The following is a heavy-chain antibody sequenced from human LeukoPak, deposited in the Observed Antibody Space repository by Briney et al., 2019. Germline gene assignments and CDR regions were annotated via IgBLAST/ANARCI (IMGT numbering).Heavy chain of an antibody. CDR1: GGSISGGGYY. J-gene: IGHJ4*02. CDR2: IYYSGST. CDR3: ARDRDDSGSYFDY. V-gene: IGHV4-31*03. Sequence: PSETLSLTCTVSGGSISGGGYYWSWIRQHPGKGLEWIGYIYYSGSTYYNPSLKSRVTISVDTSKNQFSLKLSSVTAADTAVYYCARDRDDSGSYFDYWGQGTLVTVSS. D-gene: IGHD1-14*01.